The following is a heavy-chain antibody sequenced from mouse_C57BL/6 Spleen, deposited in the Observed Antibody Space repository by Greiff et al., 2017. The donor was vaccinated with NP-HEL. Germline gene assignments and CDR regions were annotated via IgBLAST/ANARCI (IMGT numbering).Heavy chain of an antibody. CDR2: INPSSGYT. CDR3: ARLDYSNFDY. D-gene: IGHD2-12*01. J-gene: IGHJ2*01. CDR1: GYTFTSYT. Sequence: QVHVKQSGAELARPGASVKMSCKASGYTFTSYTMHWVKQRPGQGLEWIGYINPSSGYTKYNQKFKDKATLTADKSSSTAYMQLSSLTSEDSAVYYCARLDYSNFDYWGQGTTLTVAS. V-gene: IGHV1-4*01.